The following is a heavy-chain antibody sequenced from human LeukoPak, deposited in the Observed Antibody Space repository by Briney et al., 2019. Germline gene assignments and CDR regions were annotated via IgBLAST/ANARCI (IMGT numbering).Heavy chain of an antibody. Sequence: PGGSLRLSCAASGFNFSGYWMSWVRQAPGKGLEGVANINLDGSVRHYVDAARGRFTISRENAQNSLYLQMKHLEAQGTPLVLFAASEVSSGSDWRQGTLVTV. CDR3: AASEVSSGSD. CDR2: INLDGSVR. J-gene: IGHJ4*02. D-gene: IGHD3-22*01. V-gene: IGHV3-7*01. CDR1: GFNFSGYW.